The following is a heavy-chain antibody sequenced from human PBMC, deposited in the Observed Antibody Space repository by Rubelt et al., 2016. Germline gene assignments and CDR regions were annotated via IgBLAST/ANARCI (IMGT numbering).Heavy chain of an antibody. CDR3: AKVYGDYVYYFDY. CDR2: ISGSGGST. J-gene: IGHJ4*02. Sequence: EVQLLESGGGLVQPGGSLRLSCAASGFTFSSYAMSWVRQAPGKGLEWVSAISGSGGSTYYADSVKGRFTISGDNSKNTLYLQMNNLRAEDTAVYYCAKVYGDYVYYFDYWGQGTLVTVSP. V-gene: IGHV3-23*01. D-gene: IGHD4-17*01. CDR1: GFTFSSYA.